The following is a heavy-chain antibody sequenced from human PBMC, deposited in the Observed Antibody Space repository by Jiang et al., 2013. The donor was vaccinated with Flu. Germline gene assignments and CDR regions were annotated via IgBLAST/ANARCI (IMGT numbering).Heavy chain of an antibody. D-gene: IGHD3-3*01. CDR3: ARGRSAYDDSPSLGYYYGMDV. CDR2: IYTSGST. V-gene: IGHV4-4*07. Sequence: LLKPSETLSLTCSVTGGSVNNYYCSWIRQPAGKGLEWIGRIYTSGSTDYNPSFKSRVSMSVDTSKNQFSLKLRSVTAADTAVYYCARGRSAYDDSPSLGYYYGMDVWGQGTAVTVSS. J-gene: IGHJ6*02. CDR1: GGSVNNYY.